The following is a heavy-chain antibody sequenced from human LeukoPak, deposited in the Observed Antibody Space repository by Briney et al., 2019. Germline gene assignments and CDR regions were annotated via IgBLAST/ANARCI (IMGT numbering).Heavy chain of an antibody. CDR2: IYHSGST. Sequence: PSETLSLTCSASGYSISSGYYWGWIRQPPGKGLEWIGSIYHSGSTYYNPSLKSRVTISLDTSKNQFSLKVRSVTAADTAVYFCARVGAVAGTPFDYWGQGTLVTVSS. CDR1: GYSISSGYY. CDR3: ARVGAVAGTPFDY. J-gene: IGHJ4*02. D-gene: IGHD6-19*01. V-gene: IGHV4-38-2*02.